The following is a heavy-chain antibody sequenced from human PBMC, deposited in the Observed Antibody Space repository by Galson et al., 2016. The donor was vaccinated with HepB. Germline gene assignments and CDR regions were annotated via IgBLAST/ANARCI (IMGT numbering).Heavy chain of an antibody. CDR3: TKAEVSSSWWGVCFDY. CDR2: ISASGGST. D-gene: IGHD6-13*01. J-gene: IGHJ4*02. CDR1: GFSFSSYA. Sequence: SLRLSCAASGFSFSSYALNWVRQAAGKGLEWVSAISASGGSTYYADSVKGRFTISRDNSKNAMYLQLNSLRAEDTAVYYCTKAEVSSSWWGVCFDYWGQGALVTVTS. V-gene: IGHV3-23*01.